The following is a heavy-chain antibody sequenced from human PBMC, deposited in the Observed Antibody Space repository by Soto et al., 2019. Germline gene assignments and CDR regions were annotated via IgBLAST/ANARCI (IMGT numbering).Heavy chain of an antibody. D-gene: IGHD6-13*01. Sequence: GGSLRLSCVASGFSISSYAMHWVRQAPGKGLEWVAAIPYDGSAKYYADSVKGRFTISRDNSENTLYLQMNSLRAEDTALYYCAKDVAQQPTHYYYGMDVGGQGTTVTVSS. CDR3: AKDVAQQPTHYYYGMDV. CDR1: GFSISSYA. V-gene: IGHV3-30*18. J-gene: IGHJ6*02. CDR2: IPYDGSAK.